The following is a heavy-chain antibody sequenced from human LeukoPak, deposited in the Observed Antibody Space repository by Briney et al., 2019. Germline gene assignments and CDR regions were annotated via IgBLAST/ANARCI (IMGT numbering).Heavy chain of an antibody. J-gene: IGHJ5*02. CDR1: GCTFTGYY. D-gene: IGHD3-3*01. CDR3: ARGALYYDFWSGYPDSGGWFDP. CDR2: INPNSGGT. V-gene: IGHV1-2*02. Sequence: ASVKVSCKASGCTFTGYYMHWVRQAPGQGLEWMGWINPNSGGTNYAQKFQGRVTMTRDTSISTAYMELSRLRSDDTAVYYCARGALYYDFWSGYPDSGGWFDPWGQGTLVTVSS.